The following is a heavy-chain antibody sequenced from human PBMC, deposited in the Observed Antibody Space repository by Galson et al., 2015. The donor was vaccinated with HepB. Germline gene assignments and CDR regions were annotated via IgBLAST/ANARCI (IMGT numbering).Heavy chain of an antibody. CDR3: ARGSKRGYDSPYYYMDV. CDR1: GGTFSSYA. J-gene: IGHJ6*03. V-gene: IGHV1-69*10. CDR2: IIPILGIA. Sequence: SVKVSCKASGGTFSSYAISWVRQAPGQGLEWMGGIIPILGIANYAQKFQGRVTITADKSTSTAYMELSSLRSEDTAVYYCARGSKRGYDSPYYYMDVWGKGTTVTVSS. D-gene: IGHD5-12*01.